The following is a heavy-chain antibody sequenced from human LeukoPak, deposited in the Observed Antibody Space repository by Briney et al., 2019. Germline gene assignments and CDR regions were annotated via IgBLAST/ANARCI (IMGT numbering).Heavy chain of an antibody. CDR1: GGSISSSNW. CDR3: AGLSVAARRGRYYMDV. D-gene: IGHD6-6*01. J-gene: IGHJ6*03. V-gene: IGHV4-4*02. Sequence: PSETLSLTCAVSGGSISSSNWWSWVRQPPGKGLEWIGEIYHSGSTNYNPSLKSRVTISVDKSKNQFSLKLSPVTAADTAVYYCAGLSVAARRGRYYMDVWGKGTTVTVSS. CDR2: IYHSGST.